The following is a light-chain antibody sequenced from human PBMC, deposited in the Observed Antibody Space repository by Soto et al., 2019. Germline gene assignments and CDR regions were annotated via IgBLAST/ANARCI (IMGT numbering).Light chain of an antibody. Sequence: EIVLTQSPGTLSLSPGERATLSCRASQGVSSNYLAWYQQKSGQAPRLLLYGTSSRATGIPERFSGSGSGTDFNLTISRLEPEDFAVYYCQHYGSSRTFGQGTKVDIK. CDR2: GTS. CDR1: QGVSSNY. J-gene: IGKJ1*01. CDR3: QHYGSSRT. V-gene: IGKV3-20*01.